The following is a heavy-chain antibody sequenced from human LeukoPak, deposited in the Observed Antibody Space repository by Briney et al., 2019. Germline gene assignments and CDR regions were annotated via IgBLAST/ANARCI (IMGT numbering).Heavy chain of an antibody. CDR1: GFTFSSYS. D-gene: IGHD6-19*01. CDR3: ARGAWYSSGWYYFDY. Sequence: GGSLRLSCAASGFTFSSYSMTWVRQAPGKGLEWVSYISSSSNTMYYADSVKGRFTISRDNAKNSLYLQMNSLRAEDTAVYYCARGAWYSSGWYYFDYWGQGTLVTVSS. J-gene: IGHJ4*02. CDR2: ISSSSNTM. V-gene: IGHV3-48*01.